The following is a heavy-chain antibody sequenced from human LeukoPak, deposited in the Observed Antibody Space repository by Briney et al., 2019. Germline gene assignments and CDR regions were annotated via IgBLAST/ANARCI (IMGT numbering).Heavy chain of an antibody. D-gene: IGHD3-22*01. CDR1: GFNVSTNY. V-gene: IGHV3-66*01. Sequence: GGSPRLSCAASGFNVSTNYMSWVRQAPGKGLEWVSILYSGGSTYYADSVKGRFTVSRDNSKNTLYLQMNSLRAEDTAVYYCARDRLVGMDVWGQGTTVTVSS. CDR2: LYSGGST. J-gene: IGHJ6*02. CDR3: ARDRLVGMDV.